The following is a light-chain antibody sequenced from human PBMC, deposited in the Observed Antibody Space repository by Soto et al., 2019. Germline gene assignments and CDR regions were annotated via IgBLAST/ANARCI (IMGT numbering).Light chain of an antibody. CDR1: QTVRSYY. V-gene: IGKV3-20*01. CDR2: GAS. J-gene: IGKJ4*01. CDR3: QQDSSSPLT. Sequence: EIVLTQSPGTLSLSPGERATLSCRASQTVRSYYLAWYQQKPGQAPRLLIYGASSRATGIPERFGGSGSGTDFTLAITRLESDEFAVYYCQQDSSSPLTCGGGTNEEIK.